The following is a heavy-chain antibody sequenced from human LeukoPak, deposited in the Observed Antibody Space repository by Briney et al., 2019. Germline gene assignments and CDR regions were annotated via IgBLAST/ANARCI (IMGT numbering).Heavy chain of an antibody. CDR1: GFTFSSYA. CDR3: ARGRRVGWLQPMHFDY. J-gene: IGHJ4*02. Sequence: PGGSLRLSCAASGFTFSSYAMHWVRQAPGKGLEWVAVISYDGSNKYYADSVKGRFTISRDNSKNTLYLQMNSLRAEDTAVYYCARGRRVGWLQPMHFDYWGQGTLVTVSS. V-gene: IGHV3-30*14. D-gene: IGHD5-24*01. CDR2: ISYDGSNK.